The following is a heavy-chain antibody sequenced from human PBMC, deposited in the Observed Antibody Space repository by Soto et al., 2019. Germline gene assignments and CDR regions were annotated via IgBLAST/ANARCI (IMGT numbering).Heavy chain of an antibody. D-gene: IGHD5-12*01. CDR3: ARVQGDIVATYYGMDV. Sequence: SEPLSLTCTVSGGSVSSGSYYWSWIRQPPGKGLEWIGYIYYSGSTNYNPSLKSRVTISVDTSKNQFSLKLSSVTAADTAVYYCARVQGDIVATYYGMDVWGQGTTVTVSS. CDR2: IYYSGST. V-gene: IGHV4-61*01. J-gene: IGHJ6*02. CDR1: GGSVSSGSYY.